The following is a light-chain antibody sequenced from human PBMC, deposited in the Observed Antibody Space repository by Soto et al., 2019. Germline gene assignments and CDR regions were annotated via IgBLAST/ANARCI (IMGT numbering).Light chain of an antibody. CDR1: QSVGSY. V-gene: IGKV3-11*01. J-gene: IGKJ4*01. Sequence: EIVLTQSPATLSLSPGERATLSCRASQSVGSYLAWYQHKPGQAPRLLIYDASNRATGIPARFSGSGSGTDFTLTISSLEPEDFVVYYCQQRSNSPLTFGGGTKVEIK. CDR2: DAS. CDR3: QQRSNSPLT.